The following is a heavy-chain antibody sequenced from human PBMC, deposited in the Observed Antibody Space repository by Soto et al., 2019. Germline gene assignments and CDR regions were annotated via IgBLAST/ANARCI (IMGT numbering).Heavy chain of an antibody. D-gene: IGHD6-19*01. Sequence: QVQLQESGPGLVKPSETLSLTCTVSGGSISSYYWSWIRQPPGKGLEWIGYIYYRGSTNYNPSLKSRVTISVVTSKNQFSLKLSSVTAADTVVYYCARFLNPCIAVAGFDYWGQGTLVTVSS. J-gene: IGHJ4*02. V-gene: IGHV4-59*08. CDR2: IYYRGST. CDR1: GGSISSYY. CDR3: ARFLNPCIAVAGFDY.